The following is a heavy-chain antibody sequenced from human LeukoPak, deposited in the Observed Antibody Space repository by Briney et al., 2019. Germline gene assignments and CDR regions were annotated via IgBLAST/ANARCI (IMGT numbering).Heavy chain of an antibody. J-gene: IGHJ3*01. CDR2: IDPNSGGI. D-gene: IGHD7-27*01. CDR1: GYTLTDNH. CDR3: ARELGLNAFDV. Sequence: ASVKVSCKASGYTLTDNHLYWVRQAPGQGLEWMGWIDPNSGGINFAQNFQGRLTMTRDTSISTAYMELSRLTSDDTTVYYCARELGLNAFDVWGQGTMVTVSS. V-gene: IGHV1-2*02.